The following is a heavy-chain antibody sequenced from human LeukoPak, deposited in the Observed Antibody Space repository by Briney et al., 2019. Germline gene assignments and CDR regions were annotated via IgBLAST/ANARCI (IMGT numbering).Heavy chain of an antibody. V-gene: IGHV4-34*01. CDR1: GGSFSGYY. D-gene: IGHD4-17*01. CDR2: INHSGST. CDR3: ARWGYGDSDR. Sequence: PSETLSLTCAVYGGSFSGYYWSWIRQPPGKGLEWIGEINHSGSTNYNPSLKSRVTISVDTSKNQFSLKLSSVTAADTAVYYCARWGYGDSDRWGQGTLVTVSS. J-gene: IGHJ5*02.